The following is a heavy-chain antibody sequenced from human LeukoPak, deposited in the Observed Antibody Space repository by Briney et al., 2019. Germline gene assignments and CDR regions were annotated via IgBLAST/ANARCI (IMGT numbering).Heavy chain of an antibody. J-gene: IGHJ5*02. CDR1: GGSISGYY. D-gene: IGHD7-27*01. CDR2: IFTSGTT. Sequence: SETLSLTCTVSGGSISGYYWSWIRQPPGKGLEWIGYIFTSGTTNYDPSLRGRLTMSVDTSKNQFSLNLSSVTAADTAVYYCARHGGWGNNWFDPWGQGTLVTVTS. CDR3: ARHGGWGNNWFDP. V-gene: IGHV4-4*09.